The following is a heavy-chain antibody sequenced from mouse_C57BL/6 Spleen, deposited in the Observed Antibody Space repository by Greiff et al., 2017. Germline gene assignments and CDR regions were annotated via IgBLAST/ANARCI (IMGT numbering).Heavy chain of an antibody. CDR3: ARKVWDGLDY. J-gene: IGHJ2*01. CDR2: INPNNGGT. D-gene: IGHD4-1*01. Sequence: VQLKESGPELVKPGASVKIPCKASGYTFTDYNMDWVKQSHGKSLEWIGDINPNNGGTIYNQKFKGKATLTVDKSSSTAYMELRSLTSEDTAVYYCARKVWDGLDYWGQGTTLTVSS. CDR1: GYTFTDYN. V-gene: IGHV1-18*01.